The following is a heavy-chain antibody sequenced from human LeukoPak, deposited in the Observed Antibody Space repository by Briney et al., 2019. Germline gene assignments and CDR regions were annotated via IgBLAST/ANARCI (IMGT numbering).Heavy chain of an antibody. CDR3: ARVHTSSYAADL. V-gene: IGHV3-9*01. Sequence: GGSLRLSCAASGFTFDDYAMHWVRQAPGKGLEWVSGISWNSGSIGYADSVKGRFTISRDNAKNSLYLQMNSLRAEDTALYYCARVHTSSYAADLWGQGTLVTVSS. CDR2: ISWNSGSI. J-gene: IGHJ5*02. D-gene: IGHD3-22*01. CDR1: GFTFDDYA.